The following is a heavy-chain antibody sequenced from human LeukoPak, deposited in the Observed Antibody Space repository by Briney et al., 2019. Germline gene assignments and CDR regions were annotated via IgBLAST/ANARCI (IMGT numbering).Heavy chain of an antibody. CDR3: ARDPGYSGFNFDY. D-gene: IGHD5-12*01. CDR1: GGSISSGGYY. V-gene: IGHV4-31*03. Sequence: SQTLSLTCTVSGGSISSGGYYWSWIRQHPGTGLEWIGYIYYSGSTYYNPSLKSRVTISVDTSKNQFSLKLSSVTAADTAVYYCARDPGYSGFNFDYWGQGTLVTVSS. J-gene: IGHJ4*02. CDR2: IYYSGST.